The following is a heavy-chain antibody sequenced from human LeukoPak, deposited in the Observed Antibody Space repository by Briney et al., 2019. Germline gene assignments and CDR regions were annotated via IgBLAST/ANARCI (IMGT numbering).Heavy chain of an antibody. D-gene: IGHD3-10*01. CDR2: LDGSGTST. CDR3: AKDREEATGNHYNFYYYYGLDV. Sequence: GGSLRLSCAASGFTFSSHWMSRVRQAPGKGLEWVSTLDGSGTSTYYAVSVKGRFSISRDNSKNTLYLQMNSLRAEDMAVYYCAKDREEATGNHYNFYYYYGLDVWGQGTTVTVSS. CDR1: GFTFSSHW. V-gene: IGHV3-23*01. J-gene: IGHJ6*02.